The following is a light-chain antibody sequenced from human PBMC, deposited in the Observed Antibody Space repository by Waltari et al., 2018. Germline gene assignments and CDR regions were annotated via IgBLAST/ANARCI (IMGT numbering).Light chain of an antibody. J-gene: IGKJ4*01. V-gene: IGKV3-11*01. CDR1: QTVTSY. CDR3: QQRSNWPLT. CDR2: AAS. Sequence: EIVLTQSPATLSLSPGERATLSCRASQTVTSYLAWYQQKSGQAPRLLIYAASNRAAGIPARFSGKGSGTNFTLTISGLETEDFAVYYCQQRSNWPLTCGGGTRLEIK.